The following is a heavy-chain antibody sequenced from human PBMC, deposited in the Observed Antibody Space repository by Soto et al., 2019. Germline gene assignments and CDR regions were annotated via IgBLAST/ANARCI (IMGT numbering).Heavy chain of an antibody. CDR1: GGSVSSGSYY. Sequence: SETLSLTCTVSGGSVSSGSYYWSWIRQPPGKGLEWIGYIYYSGSTNYNPSLKSRVTISVDTSKNQFSLKLSSVTAADTAVYYCARDLVWGYYDRGGYFDYWGQGTLVTLSS. J-gene: IGHJ4*02. CDR3: ARDLVWGYYDRGGYFDY. D-gene: IGHD3-22*01. V-gene: IGHV4-61*01. CDR2: IYYSGST.